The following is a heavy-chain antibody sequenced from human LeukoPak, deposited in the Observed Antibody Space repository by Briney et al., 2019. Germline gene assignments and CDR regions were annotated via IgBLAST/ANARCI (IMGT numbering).Heavy chain of an antibody. J-gene: IGHJ4*02. CDR3: VGGNEPAGHARHFEY. D-gene: IGHD1-14*01. V-gene: IGHV3-64D*08. Sequence: PGRSLRLSCTPSWFNFRSFGVLWARPAPGKAGEYGSAISSNGSSTRYTDSVHSRFTITRDNSKNTQYFQMRSLRAEDTALYYCVGGNEPAGHARHFEYWGQGTLVTVSS. CDR1: WFNFRSFG. CDR2: ISSNGSST.